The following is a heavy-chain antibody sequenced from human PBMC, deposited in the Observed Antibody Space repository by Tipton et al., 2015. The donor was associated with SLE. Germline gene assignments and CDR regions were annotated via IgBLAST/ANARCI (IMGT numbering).Heavy chain of an antibody. D-gene: IGHD6-13*01. Sequence: TLSLTCTVSGASISGSSYYWGWIRQPPGQGLEWIGSIFYSGTTYYNPSLKSRVAIDIDASKNQFSVRLTSVTAADTAIYYCARSKDGAADYWGRGTLVTVSS. CDR2: IFYSGTT. CDR1: GASISGSSYY. J-gene: IGHJ4*02. CDR3: ARSKDGAADY. V-gene: IGHV4-39*01.